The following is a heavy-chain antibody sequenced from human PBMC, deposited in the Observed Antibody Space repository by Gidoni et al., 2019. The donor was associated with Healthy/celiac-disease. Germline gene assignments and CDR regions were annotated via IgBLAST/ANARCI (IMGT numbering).Heavy chain of an antibody. D-gene: IGHD5-12*01. J-gene: IGHJ4*02. V-gene: IGHV4-61*02. CDR3: AREWLQLDY. CDR2: IYTSGST. Sequence: QVQLQESGPGLVKPSQTLSLTCTVPGGSISSGSYYWSWIRQPAGKGLEWIGRIYTSGSTNYNPSLKSRVTISVDTSKNQFSLKLSSVTAADTAVYYCAREWLQLDYWGQGTLVTVSS. CDR1: GGSISSGSYY.